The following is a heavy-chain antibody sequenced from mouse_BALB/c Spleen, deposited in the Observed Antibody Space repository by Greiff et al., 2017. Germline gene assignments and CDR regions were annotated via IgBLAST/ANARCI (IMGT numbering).Heavy chain of an antibody. CDR3: ASFYDGYSWFAY. CDR1: GYTFTSYY. Sequence: QVQLQQSGPELVKPGASVRISCKASGYTFTSYYIHWVKQRPGQGLEWIGWIYPGNVNTKYNEKFKGKATLTADKSSSTAYMQLSSLTSEDSAVYFCASFYDGYSWFAYWGQGTLVTVSA. V-gene: IGHV1S56*01. J-gene: IGHJ3*01. CDR2: IYPGNVNT. D-gene: IGHD2-3*01.